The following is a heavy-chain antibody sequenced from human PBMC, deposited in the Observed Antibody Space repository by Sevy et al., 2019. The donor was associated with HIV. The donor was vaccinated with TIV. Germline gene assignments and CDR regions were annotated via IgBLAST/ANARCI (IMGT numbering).Heavy chain of an antibody. CDR1: GFTFSSYA. CDR3: ARENRGHRYDCSKPRGWFDP. CDR2: ISYDGSNK. Sequence: GGSLRLSCAASGFTFSSYAMHWVRQAPGKGLEWVAVISYDGSNKYYADSVKGRFTISRDNSKNTLYLQMNSLRAEDTAVYYWARENRGHRYDCSKPRGWFDPWGQGTLVTVSS. J-gene: IGHJ5*02. V-gene: IGHV3-30-3*01. D-gene: IGHD2-8*01.